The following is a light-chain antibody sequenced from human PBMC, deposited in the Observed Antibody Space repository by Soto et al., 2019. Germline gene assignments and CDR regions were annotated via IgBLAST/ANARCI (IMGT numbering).Light chain of an antibody. J-gene: IGLJ1*01. CDR1: SSDVGGYNF. CDR2: EVT. V-gene: IGLV2-8*01. CDR3: SSYAGSSKGV. Sequence: QSVLTQPPSASGSPGQSVTISCTGTSSDVGGYNFVSWYQQHPGKAPKLMIYEVTKRPSGVPDRFSGSKSGNTASLTVSGLQAEDEADYYCSSYAGSSKGVFGTGTKLTVL.